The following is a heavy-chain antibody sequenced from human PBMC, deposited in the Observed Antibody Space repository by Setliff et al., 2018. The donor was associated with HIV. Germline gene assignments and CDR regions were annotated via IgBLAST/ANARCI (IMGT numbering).Heavy chain of an antibody. D-gene: IGHD2-2*01. V-gene: IGHV1-2*02. CDR1: GYLFTGYY. CDR2: INVNSGGT. CDR3: ARGRRVVPAAESNWFDP. Sequence: RASVKVSCKASGYLFTGYYMHWVRQAPGQGLEWMGWINVNSGGTKYAQKFQGRVTMTRDTSISTAYMELSRLRSEDTAIYYCARGRRVVPAAESNWFDPWGQGTLVTVSS. J-gene: IGHJ5*02.